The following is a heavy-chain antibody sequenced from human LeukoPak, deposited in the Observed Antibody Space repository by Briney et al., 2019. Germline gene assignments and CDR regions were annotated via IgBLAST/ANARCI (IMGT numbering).Heavy chain of an antibody. CDR2: IYYSGTT. CDR1: GVSISSTSYY. CDR3: ARLGDYYVSGTYYFDS. D-gene: IGHD3-10*01. J-gene: IGHJ4*02. Sequence: SETLSLTCTVSGVSISSTSYYWGWIRQTPGKGLEWIGSIYYSGTTYYNPSLKSRVTISVGTSKNQFSLKLRSVTAADTAVFYCARLGDYYVSGTYYFDSWGPGTLVTVSS. V-gene: IGHV4-39*01.